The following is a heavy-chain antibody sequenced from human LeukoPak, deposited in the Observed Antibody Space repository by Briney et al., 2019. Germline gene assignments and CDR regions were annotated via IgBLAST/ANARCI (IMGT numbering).Heavy chain of an antibody. CDR2: VTWNSGII. V-gene: IGHV3-9*01. CDR1: GFTFDDYG. CDR3: ARGQLRNYDPVDAFDI. Sequence: GGSLRLSCAASGFTFDDYGMHWVRQAPGKGLEWVSGVTWNSGIIGYADSVKGRFTISRDNAKNSLYLQMNSLRAEDTALYYCARGQLRNYDPVDAFDIWGQGTMVTVSS. J-gene: IGHJ3*02. D-gene: IGHD1-7*01.